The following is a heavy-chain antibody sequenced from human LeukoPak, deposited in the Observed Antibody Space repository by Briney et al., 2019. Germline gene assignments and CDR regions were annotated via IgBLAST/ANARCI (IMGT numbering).Heavy chain of an antibody. CDR3: AREGRPNAFDI. CDR1: GFTFSNFW. V-gene: IGHV3-7*01. Sequence: PGGSLRLSCAASGFTFSNFWMSWVRQAPGKGLEWVANINQDGSAKNSVDSVKGRFTISRDNAKNSLYLQMNSLRAEDTAVYYCAREGRPNAFDIWGQGTMVTVSS. CDR2: INQDGSAK. J-gene: IGHJ3*02.